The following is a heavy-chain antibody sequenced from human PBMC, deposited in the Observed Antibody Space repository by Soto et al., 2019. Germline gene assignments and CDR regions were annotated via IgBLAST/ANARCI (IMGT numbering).Heavy chain of an antibody. J-gene: IGHJ6*02. D-gene: IGHD3-22*01. CDR3: IIATLPSLIPGPDYYYYGMDV. V-gene: IGHV3-15*07. Sequence: GGSLRLSCAASGFTFSNAWMNWVRQAPGKGLEWVGRIKSKTDGGTTDYAQPVKGRFTISRDDSKNTLYLQMNSMKTDDTADYYCIIATLPSLIPGPDYYYYGMDVWGQGTTVTVSS. CDR2: IKSKTDGGTT. CDR1: GFTFSNAW.